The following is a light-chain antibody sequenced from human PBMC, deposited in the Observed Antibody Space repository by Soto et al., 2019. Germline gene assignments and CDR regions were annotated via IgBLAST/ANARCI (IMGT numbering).Light chain of an antibody. J-gene: IGKJ4*01. Sequence: AIRMTQSPSAFSASTGDRVTITCRASQGISSYLAWYQQKPGKAPKVLIYAASTLQSGVPSRFSGSGSGTDFTLTISGLQSEDFATYYCQQYHTYPPLTFGGGTKVEIK. V-gene: IGKV1-8*01. CDR3: QQYHTYPPLT. CDR2: AAS. CDR1: QGISSY.